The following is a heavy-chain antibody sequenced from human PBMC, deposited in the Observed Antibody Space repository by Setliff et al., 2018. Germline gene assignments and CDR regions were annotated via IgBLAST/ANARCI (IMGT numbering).Heavy chain of an antibody. J-gene: IGHJ6*02. CDR1: GYTFTGYY. CDR3: AREIRVVVPAAPRYYGMDV. V-gene: IGHV1-2*02. CDR2: INPNSGGT. D-gene: IGHD2-2*01. Sequence: ASVKVSCKASGYTFTGYYMHWLRQAPGQGLEWMGWINPNSGGTNYAQKFQGRVTMTRDTSISTAYMELSRLRSDDTAVYYCAREIRVVVPAAPRYYGMDVWGQRTTVTVSS.